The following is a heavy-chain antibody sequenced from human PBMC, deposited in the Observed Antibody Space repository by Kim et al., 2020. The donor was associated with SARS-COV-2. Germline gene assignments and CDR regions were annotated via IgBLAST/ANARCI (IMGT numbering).Heavy chain of an antibody. V-gene: IGHV1-24*01. D-gene: IGHD3-10*01. Sequence: ASVKVSCKVSGYTLTAFSLPWVRQAPVPGLSFLCFFSPASFSPLSAPTFQGRVTITDDTYTYTAYIELSSLRSEDTAVYYCATDPGSFTVHWFDPWGQGTLVTVSS. CDR3: ATDPGSFTVHWFDP. CDR1: GYTLTAFS. J-gene: IGHJ5*02. CDR2: FSPASFSP.